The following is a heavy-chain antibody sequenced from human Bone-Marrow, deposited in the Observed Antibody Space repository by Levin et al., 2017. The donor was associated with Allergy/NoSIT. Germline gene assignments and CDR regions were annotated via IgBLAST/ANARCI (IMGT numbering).Heavy chain of an antibody. V-gene: IGHV3-7*01. CDR3: ARVGRAARGYYYYGMDV. CDR2: IKQDGSEK. J-gene: IGHJ6*02. D-gene: IGHD2-15*01. Sequence: GESLKISCAASGFTFSSYWMSWVRQAPGKGLEWVANIKQDGSEKHYVDSVKGRFTISRDNAKNSLYLQMNSLRAEDTAVYYCARVGRAARGYYYYGMDVWGQGTTVTVSS. CDR1: GFTFSSYW.